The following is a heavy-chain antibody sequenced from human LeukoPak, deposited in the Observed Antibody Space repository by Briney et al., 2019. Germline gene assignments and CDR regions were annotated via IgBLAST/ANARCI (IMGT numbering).Heavy chain of an antibody. CDR1: GFIFSRYW. J-gene: IGHJ3*01. CDR2: INQDESEK. Sequence: PGGALRLSSATSGFIFSRYWMSWVRQAPGKGLEWVANINQDESEKNYVDSVKGRFTISRDNAKNSLDLQMNSLRAEDTAVYYCARYGNGEWLAHYAFDVWGQETMVTVSS. CDR3: ARYGNGEWLAHYAFDV. V-gene: IGHV3-7*01. D-gene: IGHD6-19*01.